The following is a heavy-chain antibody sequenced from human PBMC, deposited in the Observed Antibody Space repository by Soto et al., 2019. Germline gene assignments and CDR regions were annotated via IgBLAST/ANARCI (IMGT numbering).Heavy chain of an antibody. J-gene: IGHJ4*02. V-gene: IGHV3-11*01. CDR2: ISSSGSTI. D-gene: IGHD3-10*01. Sequence: GGSLRLSCAASGFTFSDYYMSWIRQALGKGLEWVSYISSSGSTIYYADSVKGRFTISRDNAKNSLYLQMNSLRAEDTAVYYCVRDVFRDVLLWFGEFNWGQGTLVTVSS. CDR1: GFTFSDYY. CDR3: VRDVFRDVLLWFGEFN.